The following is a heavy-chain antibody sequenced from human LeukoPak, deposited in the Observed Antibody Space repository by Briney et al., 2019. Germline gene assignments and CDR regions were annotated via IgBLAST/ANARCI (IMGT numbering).Heavy chain of an antibody. Sequence: GGSLRLSCAASGFTVSSNYMSWVRQAPGKGLQGGSVIYSGGSTYYADSVKGRFTISRDNSKNTLYLQMNSLRAEDTAVYYCASGSGSYRTPYYYMDVCGTGTTVTVSS. CDR2: IYSGGST. D-gene: IGHD3-10*01. CDR3: ASGSGSYRTPYYYMDV. V-gene: IGHV3-53*01. CDR1: GFTVSSNY. J-gene: IGHJ6*03.